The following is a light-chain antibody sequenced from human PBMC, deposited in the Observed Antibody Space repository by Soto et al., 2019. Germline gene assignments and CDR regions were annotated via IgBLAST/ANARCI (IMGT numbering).Light chain of an antibody. CDR3: QHSYSTPYT. CDR1: QSISNS. Sequence: DIQMTQSPFSLSASVGDRVTITCRASQSISNSLTWYQQKPGKAPQFLIFGASSLPGGVPSRFSGSGSGTDFTLTISSLQPEDFATYFCQHSYSTPYTFGQGTKLEIK. J-gene: IGKJ2*01. CDR2: GAS. V-gene: IGKV1-39*01.